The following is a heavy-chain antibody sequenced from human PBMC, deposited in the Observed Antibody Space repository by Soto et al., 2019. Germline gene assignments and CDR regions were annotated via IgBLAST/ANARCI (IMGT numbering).Heavy chain of an antibody. Sequence: GALLLSCAASGFTFSSYSRTWVRQAPGKGLEWVANIKQDGSEKYYVDSVKGRFTISRDNTKKSLYLQMNSLTTQDKAVYYCARGSGWGDSWGQGTLVTVSS. V-gene: IGHV3-7*03. CDR1: GFTFSSYS. D-gene: IGHD6-19*01. J-gene: IGHJ4*02. CDR3: ARGSGWGDS. CDR2: IKQDGSEK.